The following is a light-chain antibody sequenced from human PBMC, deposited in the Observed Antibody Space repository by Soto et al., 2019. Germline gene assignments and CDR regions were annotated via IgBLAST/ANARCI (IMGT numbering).Light chain of an antibody. CDR2: EVS. J-gene: IGKJ5*01. CDR1: QSLLHITADTF. CDR3: MQSTQHPPS. Sequence: GKSQTPVSIPVTTGKPVSIAGKSSQSLLHITADTFLFRYRQKQGQSPQLLIYEVSTRVSGVPDRFSGSGSGTDYTLEVSRVEIDDVDMYYSMQSTQHPPSFAQGTRLEIK. V-gene: IGKV2D-29*02.